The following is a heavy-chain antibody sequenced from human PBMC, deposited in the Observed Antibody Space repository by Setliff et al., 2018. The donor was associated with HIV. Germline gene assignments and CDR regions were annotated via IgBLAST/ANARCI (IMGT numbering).Heavy chain of an antibody. V-gene: IGHV3-21*04. CDR1: GFTFSGYN. Sequence: PGGSLRLSCAASGFTFSGYNLNWVRQAPGKGLEWVSSISGSSGNEYYADSGKGRFTISRDNAKNSLYLQMNSLRDDDTAVYYCARESGYTGGWGYGATYNYYMDVWGKGTTVTFSS. D-gene: IGHD6-19*01. CDR3: ARESGYTGGWGYGATYNYYMDV. J-gene: IGHJ6*03. CDR2: ISGSSGNE.